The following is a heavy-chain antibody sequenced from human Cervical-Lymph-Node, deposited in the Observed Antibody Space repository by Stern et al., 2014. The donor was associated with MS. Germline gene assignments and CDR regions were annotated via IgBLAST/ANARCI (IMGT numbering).Heavy chain of an antibody. CDR3: ARIFTGREYNYGTDY. V-gene: IGHV3-21*01. Sequence: EVQLVESGGGLVKPGGSLRLSCAASGFTFSSYSMNWVRQAPGKGLEWVSSISSSSSYINYADSVKGRFTISRDNAKNSLYLQMNSLRAEDTAVYYCARIFTGREYNYGTDYWGQGTLVTVSS. D-gene: IGHD5-18*01. CDR1: GFTFSSYS. CDR2: ISSSSSYI. J-gene: IGHJ4*02.